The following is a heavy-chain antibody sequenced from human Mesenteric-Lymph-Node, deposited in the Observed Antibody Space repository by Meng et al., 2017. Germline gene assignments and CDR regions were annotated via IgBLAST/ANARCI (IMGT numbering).Heavy chain of an antibody. CDR3: ARKVITGAPYYYYGMDV. Sequence: SVKVSCKASGGTFSSYAISWVRQAPGQGLEWMGGIIPIFGTANYAQKFQGRVTITADKPTSTAYMEQSSLRSEDTAVYYCARKVITGAPYYYYGMDVWGQGTTVTVSS. CDR1: GGTFSSYA. J-gene: IGHJ6*02. D-gene: IGHD1-20*01. V-gene: IGHV1-69*06. CDR2: IIPIFGTA.